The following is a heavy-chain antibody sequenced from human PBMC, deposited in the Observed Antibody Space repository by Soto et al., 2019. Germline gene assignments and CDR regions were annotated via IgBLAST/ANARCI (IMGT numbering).Heavy chain of an antibody. CDR2: ILPVFGMV. CDR3: ATPHLRGRHYDFRSPPTASLYHYGLGV. J-gene: IGHJ6*02. CDR1: RGTFNTSP. D-gene: IGHD3-3*01. Sequence: QVQLAQSGAEVKKPGSSVRVSCQTSRGTFNTSPISWMRQAPGQGLEWLGDILPVFGMVNYAQQFQDRLTLTAEESTTSVCMEVSRLTPEDTAVYFCATPHLRGRHYDFRSPPTASLYHYGLGVWGQGTTVIVSS. V-gene: IGHV1-69*01.